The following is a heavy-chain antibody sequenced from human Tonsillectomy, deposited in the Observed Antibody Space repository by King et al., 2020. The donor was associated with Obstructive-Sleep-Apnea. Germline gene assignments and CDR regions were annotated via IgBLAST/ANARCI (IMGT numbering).Heavy chain of an antibody. D-gene: IGHD6-19*01. CDR1: GGSISSGGYY. J-gene: IGHJ6*02. Sequence: QLQESGPGLVKPSQTLSLTCTVSGGSISSGGYYWTWIRQHPGKGLEWIGYIYYSGSTHYNPSLKSRVTISVDTSKNHLSLNLSSVTAADTAVYYCARATIGVAQFYYYGMDVWDQGTTVTVSS. V-gene: IGHV4-31*03. CDR3: ARATIGVAQFYYYGMDV. CDR2: IYYSGST.